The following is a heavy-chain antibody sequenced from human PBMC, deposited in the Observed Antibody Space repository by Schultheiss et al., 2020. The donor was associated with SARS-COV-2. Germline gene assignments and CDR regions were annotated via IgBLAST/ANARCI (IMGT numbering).Heavy chain of an antibody. CDR1: GGSFSGYY. Sequence: SETLSLTCAVYGGSFSGYYWSWIRQPPGKGLEWIGEINHSGSTNYNPSLKSRVTMSVDTSKNQFSLKLSSVTAADTAVYYCASLTEYSSSSNRYYYYGMDVWGQGTTVTVSS. CDR3: ASLTEYSSSSNRYYYYGMDV. D-gene: IGHD6-6*01. V-gene: IGHV4-34*01. J-gene: IGHJ6*02. CDR2: INHSGST.